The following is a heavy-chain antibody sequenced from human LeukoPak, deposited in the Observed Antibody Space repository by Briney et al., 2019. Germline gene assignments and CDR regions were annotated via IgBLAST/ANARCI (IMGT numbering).Heavy chain of an antibody. V-gene: IGHV3-74*01. Sequence: GGSLRLSCAASGFTFSSYWMHWVRQAPGKGLVWVSRINSDGSSTSYADPVKGRFTISRDNAKNTLYLQMNSLRAEDTAVYYCARALYNWNYGALGAFDIWGQGTMVTVSS. CDR2: INSDGSST. CDR1: GFTFSSYW. J-gene: IGHJ3*02. CDR3: ARALYNWNYGALGAFDI. D-gene: IGHD1-7*01.